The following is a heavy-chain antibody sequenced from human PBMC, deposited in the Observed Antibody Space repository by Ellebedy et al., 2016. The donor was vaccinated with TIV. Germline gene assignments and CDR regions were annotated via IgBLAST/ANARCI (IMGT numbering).Heavy chain of an antibody. Sequence: GGSLRLXXAASGFTFSDYIMNWVRQAPGKGLEWVSSISGSGSYIYYADSVKGRFSISRDNAKNSLYLQMNSLRAEDTAVYYCARDPQGRITIFGVVTLFDYWGQGTLVTVSS. CDR2: ISGSGSYI. J-gene: IGHJ4*02. D-gene: IGHD3-3*01. CDR3: ARDPQGRITIFGVVTLFDY. V-gene: IGHV3-21*01. CDR1: GFTFSDYI.